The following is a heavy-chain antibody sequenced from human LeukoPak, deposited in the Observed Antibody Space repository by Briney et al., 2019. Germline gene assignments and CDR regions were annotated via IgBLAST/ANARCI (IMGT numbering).Heavy chain of an antibody. CDR3: ASRIRGGYSYHDAFDI. V-gene: IGHV1-69*04. CDR2: IIPILGIA. D-gene: IGHD5-18*01. J-gene: IGHJ3*02. CDR1: GYTFTSYG. Sequence: SVKVSCKASGYTFTSYGISWVRQAPGQGLEWMGRIIPILGIANYAQKFQGRVTITADKSTSTAYMELSSLRSEDTAVYYCASRIRGGYSYHDAFDIWGQGTMVTVSS.